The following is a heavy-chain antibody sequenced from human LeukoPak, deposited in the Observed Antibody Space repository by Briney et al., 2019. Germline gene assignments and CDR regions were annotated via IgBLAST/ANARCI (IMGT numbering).Heavy chain of an antibody. J-gene: IGHJ5*02. CDR2: IYYSGST. Sequence: SETLSLTCTVSGGSISSSSYYWGWIRQPPGKGLEWIGSIYYSGSTYYNPSLKSRVTISVDTSKNQFSLKLSSVTAADTAVYYCARDHPLCSSTSCYSVVGVWFDPWGQGTLVTVSS. CDR3: ARDHPLCSSTSCYSVVGVWFDP. D-gene: IGHD2-2*02. V-gene: IGHV4-39*02. CDR1: GGSISSSSYY.